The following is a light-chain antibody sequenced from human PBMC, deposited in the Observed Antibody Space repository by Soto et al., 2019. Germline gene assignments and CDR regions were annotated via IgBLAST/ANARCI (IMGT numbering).Light chain of an antibody. V-gene: IGLV2-14*01. CDR1: SSDVGPYNY. Sequence: QSALTQPASVSGSPGQSITISCTGTSSDVGPYNYVSWYQHHPGKAPKLLIYEVTKRPSGVSNRFSGSKSGNTASLTISGLQAEEEADYYCSSYTTSSTLVFGGGTKRTVL. CDR3: SSYTTSSTLV. CDR2: EVT. J-gene: IGLJ3*02.